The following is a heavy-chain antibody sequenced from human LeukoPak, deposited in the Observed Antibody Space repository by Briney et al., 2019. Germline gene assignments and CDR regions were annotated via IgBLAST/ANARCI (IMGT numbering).Heavy chain of an antibody. Sequence: GGSLRLSCAASGFVFSNYAMSWVRQAPGRGLEWVSTISGRAESTYSADSVRGRFTIHRDSYKNTLSLQMDSLRAEDTAVYYCARSPLIRESYGDKIVKFDYWGQGTLVTVSS. CDR2: ISGRAEST. CDR1: GFVFSNYA. V-gene: IGHV3-23*01. J-gene: IGHJ4*02. CDR3: ARSPLIRESYGDKIVKFDY. D-gene: IGHD4-17*01.